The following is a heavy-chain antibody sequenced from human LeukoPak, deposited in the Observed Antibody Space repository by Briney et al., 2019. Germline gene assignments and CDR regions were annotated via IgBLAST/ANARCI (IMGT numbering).Heavy chain of an antibody. J-gene: IGHJ5*02. Sequence: ASVKVSCKASGYTFTSYDINWLRQATGQGLEWMGWMNPNSGNTGYAQRFQGRVTMTRNTSISTAYMELSSLRSEDTAVYYCARRRGYSYGRNWFDPWGQGTLVTVSS. CDR3: ARRRGYSYGRNWFDP. CDR2: MNPNSGNT. D-gene: IGHD5-18*01. V-gene: IGHV1-8*01. CDR1: GYTFTSYD.